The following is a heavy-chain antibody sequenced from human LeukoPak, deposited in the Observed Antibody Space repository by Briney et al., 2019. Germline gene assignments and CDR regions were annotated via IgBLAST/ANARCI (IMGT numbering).Heavy chain of an antibody. D-gene: IGHD3-10*01. CDR2: IYYSGST. CDR3: ARDAAVGEVDAFDI. CDR1: GGSISSYY. V-gene: IGHV4-59*01. J-gene: IGHJ3*02. Sequence: SETLSLTCTVSGGSISSYYWSWIRQPPGKGLEWIGYIYYSGSTNYNPSLKSRVTISVDTSKNQFSLKLSSVTAADTAVYYCARDAAVGEVDAFDIWGPGTMVTVSS.